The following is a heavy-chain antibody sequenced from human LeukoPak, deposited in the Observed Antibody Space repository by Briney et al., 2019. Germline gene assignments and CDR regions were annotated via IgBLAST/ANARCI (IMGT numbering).Heavy chain of an antibody. D-gene: IGHD2-21*02. Sequence: ASLKVSCKAAGGTFSIYAISCVRPAPGQGLEWRGGIIPIVGTANYAQKLQGRVTITADESTSTAYMELSSLRSEDTAVYYCARAYCGGDCYSYFQHWGQGTLVTVSS. J-gene: IGHJ1*01. CDR1: GGTFSIYA. CDR2: IIPIVGTA. CDR3: ARAYCGGDCYSYFQH. V-gene: IGHV1-69*13.